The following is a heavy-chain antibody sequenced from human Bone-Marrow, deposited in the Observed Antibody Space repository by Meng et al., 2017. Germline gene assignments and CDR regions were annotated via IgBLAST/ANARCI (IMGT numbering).Heavy chain of an antibody. J-gene: IGHJ4*02. CDR1: GFTFDDYA. Sequence: SLKISCAASGFTFDDYAMHWVRQAPGKGLEWVSGISWNSGSIGYADSVKGRFTISRDNAKNSLYLQMNSLRAEDTALYYCARYLDSSGYISPNDYWGQGTLVTVSS. V-gene: IGHV3-9*01. CDR2: ISWNSGSI. CDR3: ARYLDSSGYISPNDY. D-gene: IGHD3-22*01.